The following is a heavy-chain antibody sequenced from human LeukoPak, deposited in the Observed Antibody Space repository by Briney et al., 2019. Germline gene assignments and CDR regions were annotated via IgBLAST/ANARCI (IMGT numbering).Heavy chain of an antibody. CDR3: ARVGATEAYYYYGMDV. D-gene: IGHD1-26*01. CDR1: GGSISSYY. V-gene: IGHV4-59*01. J-gene: IGHJ6*02. CDR2: IYYSGST. Sequence: NRSETLSLTCTVSGGSISSYYWSWIRQPPGKGLEWIGYIYYSGSTNYNPSLKSRVTISVDTSKNQFSLKLSSVTAADTAVYYCARVGATEAYYYYGMDVWGQGTTVTVSS.